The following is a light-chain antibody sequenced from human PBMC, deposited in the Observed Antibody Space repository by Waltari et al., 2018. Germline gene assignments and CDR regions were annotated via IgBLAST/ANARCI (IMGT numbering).Light chain of an antibody. V-gene: IGLV1-51*01. CDR3: GTWDSSLSAVV. CDR1: SPNIGNNF. Sequence: QSVLTQPPSVSAAPGQKVPISCSGRSPNIGNNFVSWYQQLPGTAPKLLIYDNHKRPSGIPDRFSGSKSGTSATLGITGLQTGDEADYYCGTWDSSLSAVVFGGGTKLTVL. J-gene: IGLJ2*01. CDR2: DNH.